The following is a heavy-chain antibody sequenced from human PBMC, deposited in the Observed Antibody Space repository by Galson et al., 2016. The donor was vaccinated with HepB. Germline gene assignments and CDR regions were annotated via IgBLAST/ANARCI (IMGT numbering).Heavy chain of an antibody. V-gene: IGHV4-34*01. Sequence: SETLSLTCAVYGGSFSGFHWTWIRQAPGRGLEWLGEINHSGNTNYDPSLTSRVTVSVDTSNNRFSLSLSSLTAADSGIYYCARGAVGYCSSSTCYNYYYGLDDGGQGTTVSVSS. J-gene: IGHJ6*02. CDR2: INHSGNT. D-gene: IGHD2-2*02. CDR1: GGSFSGFH. CDR3: ARGAVGYCSSSTCYNYYYGLDD.